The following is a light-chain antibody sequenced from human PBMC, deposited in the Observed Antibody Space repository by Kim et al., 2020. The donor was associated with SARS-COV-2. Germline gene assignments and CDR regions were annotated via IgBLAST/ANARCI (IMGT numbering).Light chain of an antibody. CDR1: QSLVHSNGNTY. V-gene: IGKV2-30*02. J-gene: IGKJ4*01. CDR3: MQGTHWLLT. CDR2: EVS. Sequence: DVVMTQSPLSLPVTLGQPAFISCRSSQSLVHSNGNTYLSWFQQRPGQSPRRLIYEVSNRDSGVPDRFSGSGSGTDFTLKISRVEAEDVRVYYCMQGTHWLLTFGGGTKVDI.